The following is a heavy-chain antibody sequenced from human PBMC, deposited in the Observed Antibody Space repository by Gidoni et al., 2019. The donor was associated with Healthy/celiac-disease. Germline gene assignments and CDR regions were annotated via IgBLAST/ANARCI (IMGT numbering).Heavy chain of an antibody. V-gene: IGHV4-59*01. CDR1: GGSISSYY. J-gene: IGHJ4*02. CDR3: ASADEGYGDFDY. CDR2: IYYSGST. D-gene: IGHD2-8*01. Sequence: QVQLQESGPGLVKPSETLSLTCTVSGGSISSYYWSWIRQPPGKGLEWIGYIYYSGSTNYNPSLKSRVTISVDTSKNQFSLKLSSVTAADTAVYYCASADEGYGDFDYWGQGTLVTVSS.